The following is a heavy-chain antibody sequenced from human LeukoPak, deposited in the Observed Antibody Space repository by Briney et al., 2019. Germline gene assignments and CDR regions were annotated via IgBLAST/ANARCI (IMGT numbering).Heavy chain of an antibody. Sequence: SETLSLTCTVSGGSITIYYWSWIRQPAGKGLEWIGRIYTSGSTNYNPSLKSRVTMSVDTSKNQFSLKLSSVTAADTAVYYCARGGYTSGLYILDSWGQGTLVTVSS. V-gene: IGHV4-4*07. D-gene: IGHD6-19*01. CDR2: IYTSGST. J-gene: IGHJ4*02. CDR1: GGSITIYY. CDR3: ARGGYTSGLYILDS.